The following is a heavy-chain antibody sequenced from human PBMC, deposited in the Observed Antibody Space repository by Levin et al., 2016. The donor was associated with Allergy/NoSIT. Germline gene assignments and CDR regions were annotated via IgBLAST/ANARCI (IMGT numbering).Heavy chain of an antibody. D-gene: IGHD2-15*01. CDR3: AKCLAGGSCYNFDY. V-gene: IGHV3-30*18. Sequence: VRQAPGKGLEWVAVISHDGSNKYYADSVKGRFTISRDNSKNTLYLQMNSLRAEDTAVYYCAKCLAGGSCYNFDYWGQGTLVTVSS. J-gene: IGHJ4*02. CDR2: ISHDGSNK.